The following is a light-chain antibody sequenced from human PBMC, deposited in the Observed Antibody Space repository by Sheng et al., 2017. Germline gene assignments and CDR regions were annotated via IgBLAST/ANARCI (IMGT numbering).Light chain of an antibody. Sequence: DIQMTQSPSTLSASVGGRVTITCRASQSISTWLAWYQQKPGKAPNLLIYMASSLKSGVPSRFSGSGSGTEFTLTISSLQPDDFATYYCQQYNSLPWTFGQGTKVEIK. CDR3: QQYNSLPWT. CDR1: QSISTW. V-gene: IGKV1-5*03. J-gene: IGKJ1*01. CDR2: MAS.